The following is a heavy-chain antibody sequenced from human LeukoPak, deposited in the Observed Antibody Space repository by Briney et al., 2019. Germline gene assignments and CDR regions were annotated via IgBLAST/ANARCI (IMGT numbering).Heavy chain of an antibody. V-gene: IGHV4-34*01. CDR3: ARGDSSGFFDY. Sequence: SETLSLTCAVYGGSFSGYYWSWIRQPPGKGLEWIGEINHSGSTNYNPSLKSRVTISVDTSKNQFSLKLSSVTAADTAVYYCARGDSSGFFDYWGQGTLVTVSS. J-gene: IGHJ4*02. CDR2: INHSGST. CDR1: GGSFSGYY. D-gene: IGHD3-22*01.